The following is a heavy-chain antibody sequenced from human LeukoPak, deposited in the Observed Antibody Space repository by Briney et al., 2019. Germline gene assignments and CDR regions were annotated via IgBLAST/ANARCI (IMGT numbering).Heavy chain of an antibody. Sequence: GASVKVSCKVSGYALTELSTHWVRQAPGKGLEWMGSCDPEDGETVYAQKFQGRATMTEDTSADTAYMELSSLRSEDTAVYYCATGHYGDSRHDYWGQGTLVTVSS. CDR3: ATGHYGDSRHDY. CDR2: CDPEDGET. CDR1: GYALTELS. D-gene: IGHD4-17*01. V-gene: IGHV1-24*01. J-gene: IGHJ4*02.